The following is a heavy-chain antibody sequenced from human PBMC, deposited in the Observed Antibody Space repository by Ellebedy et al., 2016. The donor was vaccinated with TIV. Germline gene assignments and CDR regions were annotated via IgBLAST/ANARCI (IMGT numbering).Heavy chain of an antibody. D-gene: IGHD1-26*01. CDR2: VYSGGNT. J-gene: IGHJ5*02. CDR3: AREKTVGATLFDP. V-gene: IGHV3-53*01. Sequence: PGGSLRLSCAASGFTVSSCYMTWVRQAPGKGLEWVSVVYSGGNTYYADSVKGRFTISRDNAENSLYLQMNSLRAEDTAVYYCAREKTVGATLFDPWGQGTLVTVSS. CDR1: GFTVSSCY.